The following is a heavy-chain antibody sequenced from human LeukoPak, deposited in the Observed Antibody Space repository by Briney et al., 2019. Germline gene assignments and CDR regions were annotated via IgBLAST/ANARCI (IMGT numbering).Heavy chain of an antibody. CDR1: GFTFITYS. CDR3: ARGNYYCGGDCYTAEYFQH. J-gene: IGHJ1*01. V-gene: IGHV3-21*01. Sequence: GGSLRLSCAASGFTFITYSMNWVRQAPEKGLEWVSSISSSSNYIYYADSVKGRFTISRDNAKNSLYLQMDSLRAEDTAVYYCARGNYYCGGDCYTAEYFQHWGQGTLVTVSS. D-gene: IGHD2-21*02. CDR2: ISSSSNYI.